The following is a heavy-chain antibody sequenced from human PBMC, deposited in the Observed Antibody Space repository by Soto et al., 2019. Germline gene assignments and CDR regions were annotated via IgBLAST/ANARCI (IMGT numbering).Heavy chain of an antibody. D-gene: IGHD2-21*01. J-gene: IGHJ3*02. CDR2: INPNSGGT. V-gene: IGHV1-2*04. Sequence: ASVKVSCKASGYTFTGYYMHCVRQAPGQGLEWMGWINPNSGGTSYAQKFQGWVTMTRDTSISTAYMELSRLRSDDTAVYYCARDRCGGDCYPDAFDIWGQGTMVTVSS. CDR1: GYTFTGYY. CDR3: ARDRCGGDCYPDAFDI.